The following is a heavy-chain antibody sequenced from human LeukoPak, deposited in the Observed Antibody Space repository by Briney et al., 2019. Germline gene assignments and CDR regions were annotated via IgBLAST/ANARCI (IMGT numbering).Heavy chain of an antibody. D-gene: IGHD2-15*01. V-gene: IGHV4-59*08. CDR2: IYYSGST. CDR1: GGSISSYY. J-gene: IGHJ4*02. Sequence: SETLSLTCTISGGSISSYYWSWIRQPPGKGLEWIGYIYYSGSTNYNPSLKSRVTISVDTSKNQFSLKLSSVTAADTAVYFCARHPFATPFDYWGPGTLVTVSS. CDR3: ARHPFATPFDY.